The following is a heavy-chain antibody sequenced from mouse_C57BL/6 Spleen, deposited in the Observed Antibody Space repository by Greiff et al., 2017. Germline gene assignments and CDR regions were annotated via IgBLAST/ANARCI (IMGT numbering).Heavy chain of an antibody. D-gene: IGHD2-4*01. CDR1: GFNIKNTY. J-gene: IGHJ4*01. CDR3: ARCDYDDLYAMDY. Sequence: VQLQQSVAELVRPGASVKLSCTASGFNIKNTYMHWVKQRPDQGLEWIGRIDPANGNTKYAPKFQGQATITADTSSNTAYLQLSSLTSEDTAIYYCARCDYDDLYAMDYWGQGTSVTVSS. CDR2: IDPANGNT. V-gene: IGHV14-3*01.